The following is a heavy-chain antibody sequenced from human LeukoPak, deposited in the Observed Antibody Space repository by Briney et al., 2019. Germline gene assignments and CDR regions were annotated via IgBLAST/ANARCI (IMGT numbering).Heavy chain of an antibody. V-gene: IGHV3-23*01. CDR2: ISGSGGST. J-gene: IGHJ4*02. CDR1: GFTFSSYA. Sequence: GGSLRLSCAASGFTFSSYAMSWVRQAPGKGLEWVSAISGSGGSTYYADSVKGRFTISRDNSKNTLYLQMNTLRAEDTAVYYCAEAIAAAGKDDYWGQGTLVTVSS. D-gene: IGHD6-13*01. CDR3: AEAIAAAGKDDY.